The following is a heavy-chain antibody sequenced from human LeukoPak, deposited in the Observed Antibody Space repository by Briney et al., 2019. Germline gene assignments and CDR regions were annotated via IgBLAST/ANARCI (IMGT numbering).Heavy chain of an antibody. CDR1: GFTVSRNY. Sequence: PGGSLRLSCAASGFTVSRNYMSWVRQAPGKGLEWVSVIYSSGRTYYADSMKGRFTISRDNSKNTLSLQMNSLRAEDTAVYYCARAITMVRGVITDPWGQGTLVTVSS. D-gene: IGHD3-10*01. CDR3: ARAITMVRGVITDP. CDR2: IYSSGRT. J-gene: IGHJ5*02. V-gene: IGHV3-53*01.